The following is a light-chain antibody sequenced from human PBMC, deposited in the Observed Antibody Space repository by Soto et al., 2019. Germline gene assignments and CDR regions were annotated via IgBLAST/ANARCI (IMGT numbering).Light chain of an antibody. CDR1: QYVHTS. Sequence: EIVMTQSPGTLSLSPGERVTVSCRASQYVHTSLAWYQQKSGQAPRLLIYGASIRAPGVPVRFSGSGSGTEFTLTIDSLQSEDSAVYSCQQYNQWPPTWTFGQGTKVEI. J-gene: IGKJ1*01. CDR2: GAS. V-gene: IGKV3-15*01. CDR3: QQYNQWPPTWT.